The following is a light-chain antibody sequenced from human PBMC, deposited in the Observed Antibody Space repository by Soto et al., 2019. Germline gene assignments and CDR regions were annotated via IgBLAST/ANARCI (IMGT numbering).Light chain of an antibody. V-gene: IGLV1-47*01. J-gene: IGLJ2*01. CDR1: ISNIGSNY. CDR3: STWDDGLSGVL. Sequence: QSALTQPPSASGTPGQSVTISCSGRISNIGSNYVHRYQQLPGTAPKLLIYKNDQRPSGVPDRISGSKSGTSASLAISGLRSEDEADYCCSTWDDGLSGVLFGGGTKVTVL. CDR2: KND.